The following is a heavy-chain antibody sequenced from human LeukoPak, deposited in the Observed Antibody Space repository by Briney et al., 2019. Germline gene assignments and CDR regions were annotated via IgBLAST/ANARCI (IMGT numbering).Heavy chain of an antibody. Sequence: GASVKVSCKASGYTFTGYYMHWVRQAPGQGLEWMGWINPNSGGTNYAQKFQGRVTMTRDTSISTAYMELSRLRSDDTAVYYCARTGYYDFWSGIPDDAFDIWGQGTMVTVSS. CDR2: INPNSGGT. D-gene: IGHD3-3*01. V-gene: IGHV1-2*02. CDR1: GYTFTGYY. J-gene: IGHJ3*02. CDR3: ARTGYYDFWSGIPDDAFDI.